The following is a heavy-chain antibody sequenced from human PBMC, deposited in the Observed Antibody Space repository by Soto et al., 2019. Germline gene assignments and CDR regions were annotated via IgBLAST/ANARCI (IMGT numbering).Heavy chain of an antibody. V-gene: IGHV1-58*01. J-gene: IGHJ6*02. CDR2: IVVGSGNT. Sequence: QMQLVQSGPEVKKPGTSVKVSCKASGFTFTSSAVQWVRQARGQRLEWIGWIVVGSGNTNYAQKFQERVTITRDMSTSTAYMELSSMRSEDTAVYYCAAGFLYYYGMDVWGQGTTVTVSS. CDR1: GFTFTSSA. CDR3: AAGFLYYYGMDV.